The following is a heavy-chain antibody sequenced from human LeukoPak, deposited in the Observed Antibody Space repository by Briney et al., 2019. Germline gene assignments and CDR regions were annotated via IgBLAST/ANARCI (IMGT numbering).Heavy chain of an antibody. CDR1: GFTFSSYA. D-gene: IGHD3-22*01. Sequence: GGSLRLSCAASGFTFSSYAMHWVRKAPGKGLEYVSAISSNGGSTYYANSVKGRFTISRDNSKNTLYLQMNSLRAEDTAVYYCAKDRAYYSDSSGYYLVRAYDYWGQGTLLTVSS. CDR2: ISSNGGST. J-gene: IGHJ4*02. V-gene: IGHV3-64*01. CDR3: AKDRAYYSDSSGYYLVRAYDY.